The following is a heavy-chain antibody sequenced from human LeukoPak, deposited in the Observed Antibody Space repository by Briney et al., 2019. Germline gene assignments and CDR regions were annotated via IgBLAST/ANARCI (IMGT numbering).Heavy chain of an antibody. J-gene: IGHJ6*02. D-gene: IGHD4-17*01. CDR2: IYSGGST. CDR3: ATPTVTTPTNYYGMDV. V-gene: IGHV3-66*01. Sequence: GGSLRLSCAASGFTFSSYGMHWVRQAPGKGLEWVSVIYSGGSTYYADSVKGRFTISRDNSKNTLYLQMNSLRAEDTAVYYCATPTVTTPTNYYGMDVWGQGTTVTVSS. CDR1: GFTFSSYG.